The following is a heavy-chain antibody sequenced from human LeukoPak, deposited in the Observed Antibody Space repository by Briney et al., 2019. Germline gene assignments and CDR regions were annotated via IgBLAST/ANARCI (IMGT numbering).Heavy chain of an antibody. J-gene: IGHJ4*02. CDR3: ASNEYCSGGSCHDY. Sequence: SETLSLTCAVSGGSISGSNWWSWVRQPPGKGLEWIGEIYHSGSTNYNPSLKSRVTISVDKSKNQFSLKLSSVTAADTAVYYCASNEYCSGGSCHDYWGQGTLVTVSS. CDR1: GGSISGSNW. D-gene: IGHD2-15*01. V-gene: IGHV4-4*02. CDR2: IYHSGST.